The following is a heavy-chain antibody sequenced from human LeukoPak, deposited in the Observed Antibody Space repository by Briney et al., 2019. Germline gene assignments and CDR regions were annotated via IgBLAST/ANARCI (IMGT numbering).Heavy chain of an antibody. CDR1: GFTFSSYG. CDR2: IWYDGSNK. Sequence: GGSLRLSCAAPGFTFSSYGMHWVRQAPGKGLEWVAVIWYDGSNKYYADSVKGRFTISRDNSKNTLYLQMNSLRAEDTAVYYCQTQYCSSTSCYGPYFDYWGQGTLVTVSS. V-gene: IGHV3-33*01. D-gene: IGHD2-2*01. J-gene: IGHJ4*02. CDR3: QTQYCSSTSCYGPYFDY.